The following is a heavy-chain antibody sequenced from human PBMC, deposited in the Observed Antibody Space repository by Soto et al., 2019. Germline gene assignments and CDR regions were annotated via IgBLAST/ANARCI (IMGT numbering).Heavy chain of an antibody. CDR2: FDPEDVET. Sequence: ASVKVSCKVSGYTLTELSMHWVPQARGKGLEWMGGFDPEDVETIYAQKFQGSVTMTEDTSTDTAYMELSSLRSEDMAVYYCATDLGSGWYNCAYGGQGTLVTVSS. D-gene: IGHD6-19*01. CDR1: GYTLTELS. V-gene: IGHV1-24*01. J-gene: IGHJ4*02. CDR3: ATDLGSGWYNCAY.